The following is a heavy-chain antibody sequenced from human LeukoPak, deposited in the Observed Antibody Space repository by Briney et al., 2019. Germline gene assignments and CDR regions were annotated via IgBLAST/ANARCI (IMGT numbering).Heavy chain of an antibody. J-gene: IGHJ6*03. CDR1: GGTFSSYA. D-gene: IGHD2-2*01. V-gene: IGHV1-69*05. CDR2: IIPIFGTA. Sequence: ASVKVSCKASGGTFSSYAISWVRQAPGQGLEWMGGIIPIFGTANYAQKFQGRVTITTDESTSTAYMELSSLRSEDTAVYYCARDGDVVVPAAIGHYYYMGVWGKGTKVTVSS. CDR3: ARDGDVVVPAAIGHYYYMGV.